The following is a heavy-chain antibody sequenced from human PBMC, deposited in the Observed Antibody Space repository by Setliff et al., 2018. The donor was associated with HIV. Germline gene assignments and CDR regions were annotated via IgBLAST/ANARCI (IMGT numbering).Heavy chain of an antibody. Sequence: PSETLSLTCTVPGGSISSGSYYWSWIRQPAGKGLEWIGHIYTSGSTNYNPSLKSRVTISVDASKNQFSLKLSSVTAADTAGYYCARERSALLWKNWFDPWGQGTLVTVSS. D-gene: IGHD3-10*01. V-gene: IGHV4-61*09. J-gene: IGHJ5*02. CDR1: GGSISSGSYY. CDR3: ARERSALLWKNWFDP. CDR2: IYTSGST.